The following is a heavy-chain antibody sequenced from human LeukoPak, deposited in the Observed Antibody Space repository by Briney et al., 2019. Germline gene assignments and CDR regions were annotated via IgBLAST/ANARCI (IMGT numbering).Heavy chain of an antibody. CDR3: AKELDGSGYYGPDY. V-gene: IGHV3-23*01. CDR2: ISGTGSRT. D-gene: IGHD3-22*01. CDR1: GFTFSSYA. J-gene: IGHJ4*02. Sequence: PGGSLRLSCAASGFTFSSYAMIWVRQAPGKGLEWIATISGTGSRTYYANSVRGRFSISRDNSRNTLYLQRSSLRVEDTAVYYCAKELDGSGYYGPDYWGRGTLVTVSS.